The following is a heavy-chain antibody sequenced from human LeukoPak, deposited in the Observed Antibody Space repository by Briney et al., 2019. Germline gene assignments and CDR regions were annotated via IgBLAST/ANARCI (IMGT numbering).Heavy chain of an antibody. CDR1: GGSFSGYF. Sequence: TSETLSLTCAVYGGSFSGYFWSWIRQPPGKGLEWIGEVNHSGRTDYNPSLKSRVTISVDTSKNQFSLKVNSVTAADTAVYYCARGRWHPSVRVDHWGQGTLVTVSS. CDR2: VNHSGRT. D-gene: IGHD6-13*01. J-gene: IGHJ4*02. V-gene: IGHV4-34*01. CDR3: ARGRWHPSVRVDH.